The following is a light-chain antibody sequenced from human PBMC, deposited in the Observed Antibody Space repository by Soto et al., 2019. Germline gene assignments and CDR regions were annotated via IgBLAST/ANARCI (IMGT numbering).Light chain of an antibody. J-gene: IGKJ4*01. CDR1: QSVSSGL. CDR3: QQYGMSPLT. CDR2: AAS. Sequence: EIVLTQSPGTLSLSPGERATLSCRASQSVSSGLLAWYQQKPGQAPRLLMYAASSRAAGIPDRFGGSGSGTDFTLTISRLEPEDFAVYYCQQYGMSPLTFGGGTKV. V-gene: IGKV3-20*01.